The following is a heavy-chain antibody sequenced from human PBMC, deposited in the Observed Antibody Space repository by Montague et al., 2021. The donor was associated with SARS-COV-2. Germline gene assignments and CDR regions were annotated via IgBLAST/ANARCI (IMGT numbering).Heavy chain of an antibody. V-gene: IGHV4-34*01. CDR1: VGCFGGYY. D-gene: IGHD3-16*02. CDR3: AGGYDYVWGSYRYLHWFDP. CDR2: INHSGST. J-gene: IGHJ5*02. Sequence: SETLSLTCAEDVGCFGGYYRRRMRQHTGKGLVWIGEINHSGSTNYNPSLKSRVTISVDTSKNQFSLKLSSVTAADTAVYYCAGGYDYVWGSYRYLHWFDPWGQGTLVTVSS.